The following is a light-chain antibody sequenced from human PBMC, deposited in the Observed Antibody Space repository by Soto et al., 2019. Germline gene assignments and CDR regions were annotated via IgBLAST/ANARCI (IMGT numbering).Light chain of an antibody. J-gene: IGKJ3*01. CDR1: HSVNSH. CDR2: GTS. CDR3: QQYDNWPPFT. Sequence: MMMTQSPATLSVSPGERVTLSCRTSHSVNSHVAWYQQKPGQAPRLLIYGTSTRATGVPARFTGSGSGTEFTLTISSLHSEDFAIYYCQQYDNWPPFTFGPGTKVDIK. V-gene: IGKV3D-15*01.